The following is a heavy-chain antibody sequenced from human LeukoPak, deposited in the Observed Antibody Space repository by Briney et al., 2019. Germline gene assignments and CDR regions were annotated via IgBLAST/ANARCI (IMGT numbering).Heavy chain of an antibody. CDR1: GGTISSSSFY. CDR3: ARAFTFPNWFDP. Sequence: WDTLSLTCTVSGGTISSSSFYWAWLRQPPGKGLEGFGSLYYSGTTYYHPSVKRRVIMCVDTSKKAFSLQMRLVSAADTAVYYCARAFTFPNWFDPWGQGTLVTVSS. J-gene: IGHJ5*02. CDR2: LYYSGTT. D-gene: IGHD2/OR15-2a*01. V-gene: IGHV4-39*01.